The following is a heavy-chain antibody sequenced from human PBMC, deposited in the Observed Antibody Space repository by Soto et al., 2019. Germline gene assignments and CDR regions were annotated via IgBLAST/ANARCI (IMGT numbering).Heavy chain of an antibody. V-gene: IGHV4-31*03. Sequence: QVQLQESGPGLVKPSQTLSLTCTVSGGSISSGGYYWSWIRQHPGKGLEWIGYIYYSGSTYYNPSLKSRVTISVDTSKNQFSLKLSSVTAADTAVYYCARSEDIVATTGYYFDYWGPGTLVTVSS. CDR3: ARSEDIVATTGYYFDY. J-gene: IGHJ4*02. CDR2: IYYSGST. CDR1: GGSISSGGYY. D-gene: IGHD5-12*01.